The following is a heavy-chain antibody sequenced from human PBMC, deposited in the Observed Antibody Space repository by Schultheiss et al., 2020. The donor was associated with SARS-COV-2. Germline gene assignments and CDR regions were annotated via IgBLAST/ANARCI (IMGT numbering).Heavy chain of an antibody. CDR1: GFTFSGSA. CDR3: ARGISSGWSG. J-gene: IGHJ4*02. D-gene: IGHD6-19*01. CDR2: ISGSGGST. V-gene: IGHV3-23*01. Sequence: GGSLRLSCAASGFTFSGSAMHWVRQAPGKGLEWVSAISGSGGSTYYADSVKGRFTISRDNSKNMLFLQMNSLRVEDTAVYYCARGISSGWSGWGQGTLVTVSS.